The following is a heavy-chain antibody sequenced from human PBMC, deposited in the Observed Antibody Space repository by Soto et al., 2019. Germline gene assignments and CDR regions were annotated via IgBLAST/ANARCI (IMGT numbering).Heavy chain of an antibody. V-gene: IGHV3-53*01. CDR1: GVTVSSNY. Sequence: EVQLVESGGGLIQPGGSLRLSCTASGVTVSSNYMNWVRQVPGKGLEWVSVIYSSGSTYYADSVKGRFTISRDNSKNTLYLQMNSLRAEDTAVYYCARDLRGGGDYWGQGTLVTVSS. CDR2: IYSSGST. D-gene: IGHD3-16*01. J-gene: IGHJ4*02. CDR3: ARDLRGGGDY.